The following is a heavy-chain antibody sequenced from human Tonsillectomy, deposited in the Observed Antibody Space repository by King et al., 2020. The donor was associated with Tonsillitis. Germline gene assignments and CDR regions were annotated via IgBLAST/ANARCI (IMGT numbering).Heavy chain of an antibody. D-gene: IGHD3-10*01. V-gene: IGHV1-2*02. J-gene: IGHJ4*02. CDR2: INPQNGGT. Sequence: VQLVESGAEVKKPGASVKVFCTTSGYTFTGYYMYWVRQASGQGLEWMGWINPQNGGTNYAQKFQGRVTMTGDTSVSTAYMELSGLRSDDTAVYYCARALWVVGSYYFDYWGQGTLVTVSS. CDR1: GYTFTGYY. CDR3: ARALWVVGSYYFDY.